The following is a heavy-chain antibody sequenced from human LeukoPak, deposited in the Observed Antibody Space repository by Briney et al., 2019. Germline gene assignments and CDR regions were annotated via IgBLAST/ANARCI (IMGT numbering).Heavy chain of an antibody. CDR3: AKVQQLATIYYFDY. CDR2: MSGSGGTT. Sequence: GGSLRLSCAASGFTFSSYAMSWVRQAPGKGLEWVSAMSGSGGTTYYADSVKGRFGISRDNSKNTLYLQMSSLRIEDTALYYCAKVQQLATIYYFDYWGQGPLVSVSS. D-gene: IGHD6-13*01. V-gene: IGHV3-23*01. J-gene: IGHJ4*02. CDR1: GFTFSSYA.